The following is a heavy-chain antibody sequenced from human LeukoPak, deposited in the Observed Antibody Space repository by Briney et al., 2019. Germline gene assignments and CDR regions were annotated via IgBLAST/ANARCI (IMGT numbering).Heavy chain of an antibody. J-gene: IGHJ3*02. CDR3: ATSMAQDVDAFHI. Sequence: GGSLRLSCAASGFTFSSYGMSWVRQAPGKGLEWVSAISGSGGSTYYADSVKGRFTISRDNAKNSLYLQMNNLRAEDTAMFYCATSMAQDVDAFHIWGQGTMVTVSS. CDR2: ISGSGGST. V-gene: IGHV3-23*01. CDR1: GFTFSSYG. D-gene: IGHD2-21*01.